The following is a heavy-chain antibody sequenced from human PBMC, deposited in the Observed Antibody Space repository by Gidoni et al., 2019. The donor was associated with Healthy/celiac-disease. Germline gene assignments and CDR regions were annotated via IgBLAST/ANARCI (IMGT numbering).Heavy chain of an antibody. CDR3: ARDLPGYYYDSSGYHRGGWFDP. J-gene: IGHJ5*02. CDR2: IYYSGST. D-gene: IGHD3-22*01. V-gene: IGHV4-31*02. Sequence: RQHPGKGLEWIGYIYYSGSTYYNPSLKSRVTISVDTSKNQFSLKLSSVTAADTAVYYCARDLPGYYYDSSGYHRGGWFDPWGQGTLVTVSS.